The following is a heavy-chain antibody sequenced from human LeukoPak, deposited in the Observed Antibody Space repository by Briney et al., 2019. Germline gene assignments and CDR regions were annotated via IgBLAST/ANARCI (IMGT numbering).Heavy chain of an antibody. J-gene: IGHJ2*01. CDR1: GFTFSGYY. CDR3: ARSTLYCSSTSCYTPGYFDL. D-gene: IGHD2-2*02. V-gene: IGHV3-11*01. CDR2: ISSSGSTI. Sequence: PGGSLRLSCAASGFTFSGYYMSWIRQAPGKGLEWVSYISSSGSTIYYADSVKGRFTISRDNAKNSLYLQMDSLRAEDTAVYYCARSTLYCSSTSCYTPGYFDLWGRGTLVTVSS.